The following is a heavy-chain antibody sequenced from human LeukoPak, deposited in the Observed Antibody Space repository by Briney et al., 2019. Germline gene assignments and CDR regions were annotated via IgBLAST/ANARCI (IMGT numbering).Heavy chain of an antibody. V-gene: IGHV1-46*01. D-gene: IGHD3-22*01. CDR1: GYTFTSYS. CDR3: ARAPYESSGYTSFQH. J-gene: IGHJ1*01. Sequence: ASVKVSCKASGYTFTSYSMHWVRQAPGQGLEWMGIINPSGGSTSYAQKFQGRVTMTRDTSTSTVYMELSSLRSEDTAVYYCARAPYESSGYTSFQHWGQGTLVTVSS. CDR2: INPSGGST.